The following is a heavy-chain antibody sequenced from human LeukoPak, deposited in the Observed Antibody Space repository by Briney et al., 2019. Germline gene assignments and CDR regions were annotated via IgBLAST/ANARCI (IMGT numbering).Heavy chain of an antibody. D-gene: IGHD4-11*01. J-gene: IGHJ6*02. CDR1: GGSISSGGYY. V-gene: IGHV4-30-4*01. CDR2: IYYSGST. CDR3: ARDGPLTTVTSGGMDV. Sequence: SETLSLTCTVSGGSISSGGYYWSWIRQPPGKGLEWIGYIYYSGSTYYNPSLKSRVTISVDTSKNQFSLKLSSVTAADTAVYYCARDGPLTTVTSGGMDVWGQGTTVTVSS.